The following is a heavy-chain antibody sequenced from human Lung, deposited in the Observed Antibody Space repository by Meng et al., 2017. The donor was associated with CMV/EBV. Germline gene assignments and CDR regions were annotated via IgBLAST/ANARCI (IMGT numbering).Heavy chain of an antibody. CDR2: MNPNSGNT. J-gene: IGHJ5*02. V-gene: IGHV1-8*01. Sequence: ASVKVSXKASGYTFTSYDINWVRQATGQGLEWMGWMNPNSGNTGYAQKFQGRVTMTRNTSISTAYKELSSLRSEDTAVYYCARGLWSGIKGWFDPWGQGTLVTVSS. CDR1: GYTFTSYD. CDR3: ARGLWSGIKGWFDP. D-gene: IGHD3-3*01.